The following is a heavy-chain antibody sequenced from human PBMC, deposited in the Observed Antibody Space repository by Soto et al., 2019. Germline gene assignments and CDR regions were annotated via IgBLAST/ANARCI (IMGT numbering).Heavy chain of an antibody. D-gene: IGHD4-17*01. V-gene: IGHV4-30-4*01. J-gene: IGHJ4*02. CDR1: GGSISSGDYY. CDR2: IYYSGST. CDR3: ARAATVTEIDY. Sequence: QVQLQESGPGLVKPSQTLSLTCTVSGGSISSGDYYWSGIRQPPGKGLEWIGYIYYSGSTYYNPSLKSRGTRSVDTSKNQFSLKLSSVTAADTAVYYCARAATVTEIDYWGQGTLVTVSS.